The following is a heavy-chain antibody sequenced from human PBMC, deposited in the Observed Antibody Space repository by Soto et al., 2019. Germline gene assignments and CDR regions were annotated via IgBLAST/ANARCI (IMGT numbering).Heavy chain of an antibody. J-gene: IGHJ4*01. D-gene: IGHD5-12*01. CDR2: IYHSGST. CDR3: ARERGYSAYDFNRGLDY. V-gene: IGHV4-59*01. CDR1: GDSISSYY. Sequence: PSETLSLTCTVSGDSISSYYWSWLRQPPGKGLEWIGYIYHSGSTYYNPSLKSRVTISVDTSKDQFSLKLNSVTAADTAVYYCARERGYSAYDFNRGLDYWGKGIQVTVSS.